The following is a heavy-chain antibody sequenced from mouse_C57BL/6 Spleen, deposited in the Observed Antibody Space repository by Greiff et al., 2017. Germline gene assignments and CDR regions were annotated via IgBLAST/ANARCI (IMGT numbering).Heavy chain of an antibody. CDR2: IDPANGNT. J-gene: IGHJ2*01. CDR3: ARNKDYDNYFDY. Sequence: VQLQQSGAELVKPGASVKLSCTASGFNIKDTYMHWVKQRPEQGLEWIGRIDPANGNTKYDPKFQGKATITADTSSNTAYLQLSSLTSEDTAVYYCARNKDYDNYFDYWGQGTTLTVSS. CDR1: GFNIKDTY. V-gene: IGHV14-3*02. D-gene: IGHD2-4*01.